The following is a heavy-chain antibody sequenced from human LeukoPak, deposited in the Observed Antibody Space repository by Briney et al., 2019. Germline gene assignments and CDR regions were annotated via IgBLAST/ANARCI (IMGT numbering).Heavy chain of an antibody. J-gene: IGHJ4*02. CDR1: GGSFSGYY. V-gene: IGHV4-34*01. CDR3: AREGMEGYIAARPIDY. D-gene: IGHD6-6*01. CDR2: INHSGGT. Sequence: SETLSLTCAVYGGSFSGYYWSWIRQPPGKGLEWIGEINHSGGTNYNPSLESRVTISVDTSKNQFSLKLSSVTAADTAVYYCAREGMEGYIAARPIDYWGQGTLVTVSS.